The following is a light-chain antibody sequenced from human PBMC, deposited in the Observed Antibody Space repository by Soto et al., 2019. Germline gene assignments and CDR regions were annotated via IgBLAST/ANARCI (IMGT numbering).Light chain of an antibody. CDR3: QYYGSSVT. CDR1: QSFSSSY. CDR2: GAS. Sequence: EIVLTQSPGTLSLSPGERATLSCRASQSFSSSYLAWYQQKPGQAPRLLIYGASSRATGIPDRFSGSGSGTDFTLTISRLEPEDFAVYYCQYYGSSVTFAGGTKVDIK. V-gene: IGKV3-20*01. J-gene: IGKJ4*01.